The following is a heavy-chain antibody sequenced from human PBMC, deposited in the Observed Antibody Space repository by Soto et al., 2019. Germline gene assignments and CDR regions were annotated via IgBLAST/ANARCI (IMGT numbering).Heavy chain of an antibody. CDR3: ARAPQYSGSWGLRKYGMDV. D-gene: IGHD6-13*01. V-gene: IGHV3-7*03. CDR1: GFTFSGYW. CDR2: INQDGSEK. J-gene: IGHJ6*02. Sequence: QSGGSLRLSCAASGFTFSGYWMKWVRQPPGKGLEWVANINQDGSEKFYVDSVKGRFTISRDNAKNSLYLQMNSLRAEDTAVYYCARAPQYSGSWGLRKYGMDVWGPGTTVTVSS.